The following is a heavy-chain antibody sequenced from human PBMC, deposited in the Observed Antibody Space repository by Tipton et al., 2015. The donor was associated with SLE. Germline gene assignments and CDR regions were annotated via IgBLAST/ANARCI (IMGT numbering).Heavy chain of an antibody. J-gene: IGHJ4*02. CDR3: ARDVTGDGLD. CDR1: GDSINSGGYY. D-gene: IGHD3-16*01. V-gene: IGHV4-31*03. Sequence: TLSLTCTVSGDSINSGGYYWTWIRQHPGKGLEWIGYIYYSGNTYYNPSLKSRVTISADTSNNQFSLKLSSVTAADTAVYYCARDVTGDGLDWGQGTLVTVSS. CDR2: IYYSGNT.